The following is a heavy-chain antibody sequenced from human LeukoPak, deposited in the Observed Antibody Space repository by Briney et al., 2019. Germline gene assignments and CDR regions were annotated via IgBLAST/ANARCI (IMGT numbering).Heavy chain of an antibody. CDR2: IHTSGST. V-gene: IGHV4-4*07. CDR3: AREFSGTSIAARVFDS. CDR1: GGSITSYY. D-gene: IGHD6-6*01. J-gene: IGHJ4*02. Sequence: SETLSLTCTVSGGSITSYYWAYIRQPAGKGLEWIGRIHTSGSTNYNPSLKSRVTMSVDTSKNQFSLNLSSVTAADTAMYYCAREFSGTSIAARVFDSWGQGTLVTVSS.